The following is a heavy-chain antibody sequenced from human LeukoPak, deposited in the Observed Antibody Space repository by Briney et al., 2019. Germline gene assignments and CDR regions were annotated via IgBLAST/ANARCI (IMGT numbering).Heavy chain of an antibody. CDR2: MYYSGST. CDR1: GGSISSGDYY. Sequence: SETLSLTCTVSGGSISSGDYYWSWIRQPPGKGLEWIGYMYYSGSTYYNPSLKSRVTISLDTSKNQFSLKLSSVTAADTAVYYCVRPYYYDSRVDPWGQGTLVTVSS. J-gene: IGHJ5*02. CDR3: VRPYYYDSRVDP. D-gene: IGHD3-22*01. V-gene: IGHV4-30-4*01.